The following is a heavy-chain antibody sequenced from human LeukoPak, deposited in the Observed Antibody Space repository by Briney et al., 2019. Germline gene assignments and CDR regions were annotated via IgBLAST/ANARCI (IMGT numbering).Heavy chain of an antibody. CDR1: GFTFSSYA. J-gene: IGHJ6*02. V-gene: IGHV3-23*01. D-gene: IGHD2-15*01. CDR2: ISGSVGST. CDR3: AKDRSVVAAVYYYYGMDV. Sequence: GRSLRLSCAASGFTFSSYAMSWVRQAPGKGLEWVSAISGSVGSTYYADSVKGRFTISRDNSKNTLYQQMNSLRAEDTAVYYCAKDRSVVAAVYYYYGMDVWGQGTTVTVSS.